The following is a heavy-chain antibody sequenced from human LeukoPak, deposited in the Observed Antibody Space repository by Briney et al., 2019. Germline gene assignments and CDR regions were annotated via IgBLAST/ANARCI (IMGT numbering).Heavy chain of an antibody. J-gene: IGHJ3*02. Sequence: PGGSLRLSCAASGFTFSSYAMSWVCHALGEGLWCVSAISGSGGRTNYADSVKGRFTISRDNSKNTLYLQMNSLRAEDTAVYYCAKDLTYYYGSGSYLAFDIWGQGTMVTVSS. CDR1: GFTFSSYA. D-gene: IGHD3-10*01. V-gene: IGHV3-23*01. CDR2: ISGSGGRT. CDR3: AKDLTYYYGSGSYLAFDI.